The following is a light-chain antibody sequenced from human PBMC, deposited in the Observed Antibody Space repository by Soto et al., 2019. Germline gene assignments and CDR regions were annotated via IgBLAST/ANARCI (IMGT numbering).Light chain of an antibody. CDR2: GAS. CDR3: XXYGDSRYT. CDR1: QSVSSXX. Sequence: IVLTQSPXTLSLSPGERATLSCRASQSVSSXXLAWYQHRPGQAPRLLIFGASSRATGIPDRFSGSGSGTDFTLTISRLEPEDFAVYXCXXYGDSRYTFGQGTKLEIK. V-gene: IGKV3-20*01. J-gene: IGKJ2*01.